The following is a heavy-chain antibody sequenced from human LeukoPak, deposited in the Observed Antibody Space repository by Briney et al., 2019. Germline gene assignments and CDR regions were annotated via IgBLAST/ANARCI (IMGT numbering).Heavy chain of an antibody. CDR1: GGSISSYY. Sequence: SETLSLTCTVSGGSISSYYWSWIRQPPGKGLEWVGYIYYSGSTNYNPSLKSRVTISVDTSKNQFSLKLSSVTAADTAVYYCARTYSSSWYNWFDPWGQGTLVTVSS. J-gene: IGHJ5*02. CDR2: IYYSGST. CDR3: ARTYSSSWYNWFDP. V-gene: IGHV4-59*01. D-gene: IGHD6-13*01.